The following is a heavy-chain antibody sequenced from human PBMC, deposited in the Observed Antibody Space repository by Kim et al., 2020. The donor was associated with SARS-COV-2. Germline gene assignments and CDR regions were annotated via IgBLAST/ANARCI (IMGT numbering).Heavy chain of an antibody. Sequence: GGSLRLSCAASGFTVSSNYMSWVRQAPGKGLEWVSVIYSGGSTYYADSMKGRFTISRDNSKNTLYLQMNSLRAEDTAVYYCARDRSGWQLVGYFDLWGRGTLVTVSS. D-gene: IGHD6-6*01. V-gene: IGHV3-53*01. CDR3: ARDRSGWQLVGYFDL. J-gene: IGHJ2*01. CDR2: IYSGGST. CDR1: GFTVSSNY.